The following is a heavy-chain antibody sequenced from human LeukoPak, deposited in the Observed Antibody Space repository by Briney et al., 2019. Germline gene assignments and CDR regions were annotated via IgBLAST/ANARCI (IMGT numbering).Heavy chain of an antibody. CDR2: IYYSGST. Sequence: TASETLSLTCTVSGGSISSYYWSWIRQPAGKGLEWIGYIYYSGSTNYNPSLKSRVTISVDTSKNQFSLKLSSVTAADTAVYYCARITTEYWFDPWGQGTLVTVSS. V-gene: IGHV4-59*08. D-gene: IGHD1-1*01. CDR3: ARITTEYWFDP. CDR1: GGSISSYY. J-gene: IGHJ5*02.